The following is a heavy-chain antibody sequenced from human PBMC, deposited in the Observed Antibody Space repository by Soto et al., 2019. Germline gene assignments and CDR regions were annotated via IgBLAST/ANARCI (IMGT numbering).Heavy chain of an antibody. CDR2: TYYRSKGYI. J-gene: IGHJ6*02. CDR3: AGVASFRDMDV. V-gene: IGHV6-1*01. D-gene: IGHD2-21*01. Sequence: PSQTLSLTCVISGISVSSNSAALIWIRQSPSRGLEWLGRTYYRSKGYIDYAVSVKSRITINTDTSKNQFSLYLDAVMPEDTAVYYCAGVASFRDMDVWGQGTPVTVSS. CDR1: GISVSSNSAA.